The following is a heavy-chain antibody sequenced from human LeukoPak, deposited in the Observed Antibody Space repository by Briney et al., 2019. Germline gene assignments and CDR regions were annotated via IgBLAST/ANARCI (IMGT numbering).Heavy chain of an antibody. CDR2: INHSGST. CDR1: GGSFSGYY. CDR3: ARPLGVRYCSSTSCLPGY. Sequence: SETLSLTCAVYGGSFSGYYWSWLRQPPGKGLEWIGEINHSGSTNYNPSLKSRVTISVDTSKNQFSLKLSSVTAADTAVYYCARPLGVRYCSSTSCLPGYWGQGTLVTVSS. V-gene: IGHV4-34*01. J-gene: IGHJ4*02. D-gene: IGHD2-2*01.